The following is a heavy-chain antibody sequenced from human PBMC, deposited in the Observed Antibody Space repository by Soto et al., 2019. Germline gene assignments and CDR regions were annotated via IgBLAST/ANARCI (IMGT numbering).Heavy chain of an antibody. CDR2: ISAYNGNR. Sequence: QVQLVQSGAEVKKPGASVKVSCKASGYTFTSYGISWVRQAPGQGLEWMGWISAYNGNRNYAQKLQGRVTMTTDTSTSTAYMELTRLRSYNTAVYYFARAAMSLVWFDPWGQGTLVTVSS. J-gene: IGHJ5*02. V-gene: IGHV1-18*01. D-gene: IGHD2-2*01. CDR1: GYTFTSYG. CDR3: ARAAMSLVWFDP.